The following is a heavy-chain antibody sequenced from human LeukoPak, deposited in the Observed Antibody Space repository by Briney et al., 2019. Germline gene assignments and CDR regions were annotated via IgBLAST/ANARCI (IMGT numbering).Heavy chain of an antibody. J-gene: IGHJ4*02. Sequence: PGGSLRLSCAAFGFTFSSYWMTWVRQAPGKGLEWVANIKQDGSVKQYVGSVKGRFTISRDNAKNSLYLQMNSLRAEDTAVYYCARDTNGWNDYWGQGTLVTVSS. CDR3: ARDTNGWNDY. CDR2: IKQDGSVK. V-gene: IGHV3-7*01. D-gene: IGHD2-8*01. CDR1: GFTFSSYW.